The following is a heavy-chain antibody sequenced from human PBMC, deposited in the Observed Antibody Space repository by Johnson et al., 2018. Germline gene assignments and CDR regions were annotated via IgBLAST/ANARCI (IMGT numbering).Heavy chain of an antibody. CDR2: MYHSGGT. Sequence: QVQLQESGPGLVKPSDTLSLMCTVSGGSISSYYYHWIRQSPGKGLEWIGYMYHSGGTNYNPSLNGRVTISLDTSKNQFSLKLSSVTGADTAVYYYASGRGTGSYSQAYLDHWGQGTLVTVSS. J-gene: IGHJ1*01. V-gene: IGHV4-59*01. CDR1: GGSISSYY. D-gene: IGHD3-3*02. CDR3: ASGRGTGSYSQAYLDH.